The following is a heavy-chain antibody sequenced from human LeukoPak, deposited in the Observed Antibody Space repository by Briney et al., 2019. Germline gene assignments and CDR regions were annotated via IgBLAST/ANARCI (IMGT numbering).Heavy chain of an antibody. CDR2: ISYDGSNK. J-gene: IGHJ3*02. D-gene: IGHD2-15*01. V-gene: IGHV3-30*18. CDR3: AKELACSGGSCYFELGDAFDI. Sequence: GGSLRLSCAASGFTFSSYGMHWVRQAPGKGLEWVAVISYDGSNKYYADSVKGRFTISRDNSKNTLYLQMNGLRAEDTAVYYCAKELACSGGSCYFELGDAFDIWGQGTMVTVSS. CDR1: GFTFSSYG.